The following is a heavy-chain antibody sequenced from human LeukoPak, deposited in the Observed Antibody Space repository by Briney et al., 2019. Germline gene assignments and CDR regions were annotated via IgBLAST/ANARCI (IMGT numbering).Heavy chain of an antibody. Sequence: EASVKVSCKVSGYTLTELSIHWARQAPGKGLEWRGGFNPEDGEKIYVQKFQGRVTMTEDTSIDTAYMELSSLRSEDTAMYYCATDPVGYCSSDSCYSVDYWGQGTLVTVSS. D-gene: IGHD2-15*01. J-gene: IGHJ4*02. CDR3: ATDPVGYCSSDSCYSVDY. CDR1: GYTLTELS. CDR2: FNPEDGEK. V-gene: IGHV1-24*01.